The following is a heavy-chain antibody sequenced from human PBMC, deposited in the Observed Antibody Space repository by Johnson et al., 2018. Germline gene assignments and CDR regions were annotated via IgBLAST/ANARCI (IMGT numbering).Heavy chain of an antibody. CDR3: ARWGTSDYYGLDY. Sequence: QVQLVESGGGVVQPGKSLRLSCAASGFNLNTYGMHWVRQAPGKGLEWVAVIWYDGSNKYYADSVKGRFTISRDNFKNTLYLQMNSLRAEDTAVYYCARWGTSDYYGLDYCGQGTLVTVSS. J-gene: IGHJ4*02. V-gene: IGHV3-33*01. CDR2: IWYDGSNK. CDR1: GFNLNTYG. D-gene: IGHD3-22*01.